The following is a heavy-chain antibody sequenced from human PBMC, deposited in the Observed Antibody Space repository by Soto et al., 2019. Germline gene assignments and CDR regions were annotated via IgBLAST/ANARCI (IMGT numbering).Heavy chain of an antibody. CDR3: AHRPSGWFLFDY. Sequence: QITLKESGPTLVKPKQTLTLTCTFSGFSLSTSGVGVGGIRQSPGKALQWLALIYWNGDKRYNPSLKTRLTSTKDTSKNQVVLTLTNMDPVDTATYYCAHRPSGWFLFDYWGQGTLVTVSS. CDR1: GFSLSTSGVG. J-gene: IGHJ4*02. CDR2: IYWNGDK. V-gene: IGHV2-5*01. D-gene: IGHD6-19*01.